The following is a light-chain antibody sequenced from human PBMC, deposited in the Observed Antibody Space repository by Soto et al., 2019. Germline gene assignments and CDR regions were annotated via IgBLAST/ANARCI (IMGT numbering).Light chain of an antibody. CDR3: SSYTSSSTRV. CDR1: SSDVGAYDY. J-gene: IGLJ1*01. CDR2: EVS. V-gene: IGLV2-14*03. Sequence: QSVLTQPASVSGSPGQSITISCTGTSSDVGAYDYVSWYQQHPDKAPKLMIYEVSHRPSGVSNRFYGSKSVNTATLTISRLQAEDEADYYCSSYTSSSTRVFGTGTKVTVL.